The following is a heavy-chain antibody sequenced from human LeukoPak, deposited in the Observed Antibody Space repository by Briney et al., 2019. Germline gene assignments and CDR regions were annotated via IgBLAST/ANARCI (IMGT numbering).Heavy chain of an antibody. Sequence: PGGSLRLSCAASGFTFSSYSMNWVRQAPGKGLEWVSYISSSSGNIYYADSVKGRFTISRDNAKNSLYLQMNSLRAEDTALYYCARENGFCSDGRCYPGAFDIWGQGTMVTVSS. CDR2: ISSSSGNI. D-gene: IGHD2-15*01. CDR3: ARENGFCSDGRCYPGAFDI. V-gene: IGHV3-48*01. J-gene: IGHJ3*02. CDR1: GFTFSSYS.